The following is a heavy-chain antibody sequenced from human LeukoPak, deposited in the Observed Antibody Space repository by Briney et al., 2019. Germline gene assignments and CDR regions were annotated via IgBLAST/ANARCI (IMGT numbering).Heavy chain of an antibody. V-gene: IGHV1-2*02. Sequence: GASVKVSCKASGYTFTGYYMHWVRQAPGQGLEWMGWINPNSGGTNYAQKFQGRVTMTRDTSISTAYMELSRLRSDDTAVYYCARPWKEVTDDSFDIWGQGTKGTVSS. J-gene: IGHJ3*02. D-gene: IGHD1-1*01. CDR1: GYTFTGYY. CDR2: INPNSGGT. CDR3: ARPWKEVTDDSFDI.